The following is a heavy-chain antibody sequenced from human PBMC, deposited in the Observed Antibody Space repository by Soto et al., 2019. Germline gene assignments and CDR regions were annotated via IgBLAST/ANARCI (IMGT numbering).Heavy chain of an antibody. Sequence: SQTLSLTCAISGDSVSSNSVTWNWIRQSPSRGLEWLGRTYYRSEWYSDYAVSVQSRVTINPDTSKNQFSLQLNSVTPEDTAVYYCVRLIGNSWLDSWGQGTLVTASS. V-gene: IGHV6-1*01. J-gene: IGHJ5*01. CDR2: TYYRSEWYS. CDR3: VRLIGNSWLDS. CDR1: GDSVSSNSVT.